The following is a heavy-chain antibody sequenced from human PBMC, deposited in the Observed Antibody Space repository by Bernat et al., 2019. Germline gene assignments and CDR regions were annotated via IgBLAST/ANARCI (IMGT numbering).Heavy chain of an antibody. V-gene: IGHV3-7*03. CDR1: GFTFSSYW. Sequence: EVQLVESGGGLVQPGGSLRLSCAASGFTFSSYWMSWVRQAPGKGLEWVANIKQDGSEKYYVDSVKGRFTISRDNAKNSLYLQMNSLRAEDTAVYYCAKVKIGWLQCFESWGQGTLVIVSS. D-gene: IGHD5-24*01. CDR3: AKVKIGWLQCFES. J-gene: IGHJ4*02. CDR2: IKQDGSEK.